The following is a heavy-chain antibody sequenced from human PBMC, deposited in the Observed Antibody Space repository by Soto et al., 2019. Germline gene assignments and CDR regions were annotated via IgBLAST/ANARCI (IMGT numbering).Heavy chain of an antibody. J-gene: IGHJ3*01. CDR2: ICQSGDT. Sequence: SETLSLTCSVSGVSISSYCLSWIRQPPGKGLEWIGFICQSGDTNYNPSLKSRVTISVDTSKTQVSLKVSSVNAADTAVYYCARYVAAFDVLGQGTMVTISS. V-gene: IGHV4-59*01. CDR1: GVSISSYC. CDR3: ARYVAAFDV. D-gene: IGHD3-16*01.